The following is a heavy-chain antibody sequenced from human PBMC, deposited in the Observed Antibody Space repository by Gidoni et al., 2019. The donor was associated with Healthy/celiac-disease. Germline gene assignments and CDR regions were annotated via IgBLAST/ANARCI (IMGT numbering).Heavy chain of an antibody. CDR1: GFTFSSYA. Sequence: EVQLLESGGGLVQPGGSLRLSCAASGFTFSSYAMSWVRQAPGKGLEWVSAISSSGGSTYYADSVKGRFTISRDNSKNTLYLQMNSLRAEDTAVYYCATDPRKYSSSSIPWGQGTLVTVSS. V-gene: IGHV3-23*01. CDR2: ISSSGGST. J-gene: IGHJ5*02. CDR3: ATDPRKYSSSSIP. D-gene: IGHD6-6*01.